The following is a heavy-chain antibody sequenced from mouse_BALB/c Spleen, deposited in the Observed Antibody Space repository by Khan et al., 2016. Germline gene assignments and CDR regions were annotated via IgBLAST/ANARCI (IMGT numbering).Heavy chain of an antibody. CDR1: GFTFSNYW. J-gene: IGHJ2*01. V-gene: IGHV6-6*02. CDR3: TRGYYYGSSYVFDY. CDR2: IRLKXNNYAT. Sequence: EVELVESGGGLVQPGGSMKLSCVASGFTFSNYWMNWVRQSPEKGLEWVAEIRLKXNNYATHYAESVKGRFTISRDDSKSSVYLQMNNLRAEDTGIYYCTRGYYYGSSYVFDYWCQGTTLTVSS. D-gene: IGHD1-1*01.